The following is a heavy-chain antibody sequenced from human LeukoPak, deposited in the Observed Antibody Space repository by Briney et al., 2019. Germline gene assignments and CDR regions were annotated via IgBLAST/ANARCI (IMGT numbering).Heavy chain of an antibody. CDR1: GFTVSSNY. V-gene: IGHV3-66*01. D-gene: IGHD1-26*01. Sequence: GALRLSCAASGFTVSSNYMTWVRQAPGKGLECVSIIHSGGSTVYADSVKGRFTISRDNSKNTLYLQMNSLRAEDTAVYYCARTRVGATTGNWFDPWGQGTLVTVSS. CDR3: ARTRVGATTGNWFDP. CDR2: IHSGGST. J-gene: IGHJ5*02.